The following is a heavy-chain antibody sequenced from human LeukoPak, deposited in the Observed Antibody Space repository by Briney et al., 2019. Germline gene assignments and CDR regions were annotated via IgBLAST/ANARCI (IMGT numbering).Heavy chain of an antibody. CDR3: AKGGQWLVPEGFDP. D-gene: IGHD6-19*01. J-gene: IGHJ5*02. CDR2: IYSGGST. Sequence: GGSLRLSCAASGFTVSSNYMSWVRQAPGKGLEWVSVIYSGGSTYYADSVKGRFTISRDNSKNTLYLQMNSLRAEDTAVYYCAKGGQWLVPEGFDPWGQGTLVTVSS. CDR1: GFTVSSNY. V-gene: IGHV3-53*01.